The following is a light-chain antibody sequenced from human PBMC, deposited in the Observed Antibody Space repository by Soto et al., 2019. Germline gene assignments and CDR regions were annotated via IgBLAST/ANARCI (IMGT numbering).Light chain of an antibody. J-gene: IGKJ5*01. V-gene: IGKV3-11*01. CDR2: DAY. Sequence: EVVLTQSPVTLSLSPGERATLSCRASQSFRGLLAWYQQKPGQAPRLLIYDAYNRAPGIPPRFSGSGSGTDFTLTISSLEPEDSALYYCQQRHMWPITFGQGTRLEIK. CDR1: QSFRGL. CDR3: QQRHMWPIT.